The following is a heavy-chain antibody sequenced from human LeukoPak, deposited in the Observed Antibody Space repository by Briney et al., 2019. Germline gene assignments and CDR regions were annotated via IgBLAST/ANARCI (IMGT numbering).Heavy chain of an antibody. CDR2: INPHSGDT. J-gene: IGHJ4*02. D-gene: IGHD2-8*01. V-gene: IGHV1-2*02. CDR3: ARWGGHCTSGLCYYFDC. Sequence: ASVKVSCKASGGTFNSYTINWVRQAPGQGLEWMGWINPHSGDTDYAQKFQGRVTMTRDTSISTAYMELSRLRSDDTAVYYCARWGGHCTSGLCYYFDCWGQGTLVTVSS. CDR1: GGTFNSYT.